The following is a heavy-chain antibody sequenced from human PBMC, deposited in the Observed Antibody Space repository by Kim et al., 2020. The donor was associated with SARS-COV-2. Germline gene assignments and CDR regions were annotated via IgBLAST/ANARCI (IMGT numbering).Heavy chain of an antibody. V-gene: IGHV4-61*02. Sequence: SETLSLTCTVSGGSISSGSYYWSWIRQPAGKGLEWIGRIYTSGSTNYNPSLKSRVTISVDTSKNQFSLKLSSVTAADTAVYYCARDRIYYDSSGYYSNYYYYYGMDVWGQGTTVTVSS. D-gene: IGHD3-22*01. J-gene: IGHJ6*02. CDR1: GGSISSGSYY. CDR2: IYTSGST. CDR3: ARDRIYYDSSGYYSNYYYYYGMDV.